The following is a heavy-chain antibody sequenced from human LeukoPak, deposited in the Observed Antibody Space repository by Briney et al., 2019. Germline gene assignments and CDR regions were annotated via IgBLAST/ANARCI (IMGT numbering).Heavy chain of an antibody. Sequence: PGGSLRLSCAASGFTFSNYAMTWVRQAPGKGLQWVSTVSGGGDNSYFADSVKGRFTNSRDNSNNTLYLQMNSLRAEDTAVYYCARDGPAYYHDSSGYYDYWGQGTLVTVSS. J-gene: IGHJ4*02. CDR1: GFTFSNYA. D-gene: IGHD3-22*01. CDR2: VSGGGDNS. V-gene: IGHV3-23*01. CDR3: ARDGPAYYHDSSGYYDY.